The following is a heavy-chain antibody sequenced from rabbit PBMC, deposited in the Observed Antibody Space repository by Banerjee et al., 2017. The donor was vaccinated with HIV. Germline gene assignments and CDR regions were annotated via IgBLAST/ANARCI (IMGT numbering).Heavy chain of an antibody. CDR2: IYGGSSDNT. D-gene: IGHD1-1*01. CDR1: GFSFSSSYY. CDR3: ARGLDTSNYAL. V-gene: IGHV1S45*01. J-gene: IGHJ4*01. Sequence: QEQLVESGGGLVQPEGSLTLTCTASGFSFSSSYYMCWVRQAPGKGLEWIACIYGGSSDNTYYTSWAKGRFTISKTSSTTVTLQMTSLSAADTATYFCARGLDTSNYALWGQGTLVTVS.